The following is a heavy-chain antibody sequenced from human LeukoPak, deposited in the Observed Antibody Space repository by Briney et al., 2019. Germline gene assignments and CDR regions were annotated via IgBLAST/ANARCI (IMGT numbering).Heavy chain of an antibody. CDR2: IYYSGGT. Sequence: PSETLSLTCTVSGGSISSYYWSWIRQPPGKGLEWIGYIYYSGGTNYNPSLKSRVTISLDTSKNQFSLKLSSVTAADTAVYYCARIEMATTTFDYWGQGTLVTVSS. CDR1: GGSISSYY. D-gene: IGHD5-24*01. V-gene: IGHV4-59*01. CDR3: ARIEMATTTFDY. J-gene: IGHJ4*02.